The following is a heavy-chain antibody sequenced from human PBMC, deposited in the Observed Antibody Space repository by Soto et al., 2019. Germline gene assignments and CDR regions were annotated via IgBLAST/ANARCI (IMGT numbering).Heavy chain of an antibody. Sequence: GGSLRLSCAASGFTFSSYGMHWVRQAPGKGLEWVAVIWYDGSNKYYADSVKGRFTISRDNSKNTLYLQMNSLRAEDTAVYYCATSLVRGVIITYPLDYWGQGTLVTVSS. CDR2: IWYDGSNK. D-gene: IGHD3-10*01. CDR1: GFTFSSYG. CDR3: ATSLVRGVIITYPLDY. J-gene: IGHJ4*02. V-gene: IGHV3-33*01.